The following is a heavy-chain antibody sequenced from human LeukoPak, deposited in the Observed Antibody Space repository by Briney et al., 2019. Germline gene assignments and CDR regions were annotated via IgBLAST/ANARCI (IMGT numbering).Heavy chain of an antibody. Sequence: GRSLRLSCAPSVFTFSAYGMHWLRQAPGKGLEWVAVISYAGSNTNSADSVEGRFTISRDISKNTLYLQINSLRAEDTAVYYCEIRLGFYDTGEGYFDYWGQGTLVTVSS. CDR2: ISYAGSNT. D-gene: IGHD3-22*01. CDR1: VFTFSAYG. J-gene: IGHJ4*02. V-gene: IGHV3-30*03. CDR3: EIRLGFYDTGEGYFDY.